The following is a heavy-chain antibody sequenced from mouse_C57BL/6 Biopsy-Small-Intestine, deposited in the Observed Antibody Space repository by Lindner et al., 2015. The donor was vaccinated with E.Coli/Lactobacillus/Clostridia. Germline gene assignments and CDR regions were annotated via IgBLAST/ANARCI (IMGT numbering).Heavy chain of an antibody. V-gene: IGHV1S134*01. J-gene: IGHJ2*01. CDR1: GYSFVAYV. Sequence: SVKVSCKTSGYSFVAYVIHWVRQAPGQRPEWMGRMNAGSDYTEYSEKFQGRLTLTKDTSASTAYMELRSLSSEDTAVYFCARGYSSSTDYWGQGTPVSVSS. CDR2: MNAGSDYT. D-gene: IGHD2-5*01. CDR3: ARGYSSSTDY.